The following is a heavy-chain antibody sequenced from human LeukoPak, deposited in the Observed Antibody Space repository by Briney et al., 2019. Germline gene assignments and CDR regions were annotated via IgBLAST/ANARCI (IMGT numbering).Heavy chain of an antibody. J-gene: IGHJ4*02. Sequence: ASVKVSCKASGYTFTGYYMHWVRQAPGQGLEWMVWINPNSGGTNYAQKFQGRVTMTRDTSISTAYMELSRLRSDDTAVYYCARGRITMVRGVIGPLDYWGQGTLVTVSS. V-gene: IGHV1-2*02. CDR3: ARGRITMVRGVIGPLDY. D-gene: IGHD3-10*01. CDR2: INPNSGGT. CDR1: GYTFTGYY.